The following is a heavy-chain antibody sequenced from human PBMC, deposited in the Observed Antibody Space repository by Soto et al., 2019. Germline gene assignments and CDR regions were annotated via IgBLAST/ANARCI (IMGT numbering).Heavy chain of an antibody. J-gene: IGHJ3*01. Sequence: QVQLVQSGAEVRKPGSSVKVSCKAPGGTFSTYIISWVRQAPGQGLEWMGRIIPIPDITNYAQKFQGRVTVTADRSMSTAYMELTSLKSEDTAVYYCARDRITTRGDAFDLWGQGTMVTVSS. CDR2: IIPIPDIT. CDR3: ARDRITTRGDAFDL. D-gene: IGHD3-3*01. CDR1: GGTFSTYI. V-gene: IGHV1-69*08.